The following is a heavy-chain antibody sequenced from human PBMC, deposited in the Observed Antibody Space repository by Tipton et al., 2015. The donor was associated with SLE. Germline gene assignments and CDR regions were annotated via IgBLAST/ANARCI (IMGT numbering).Heavy chain of an antibody. Sequence: TLSLTCAVYGGSISSDNYYWSWIRQPAGKGLEWIGRIYNSGTTNYNPSLERRVTISVDTSKNQFSLNLSSVTSSDTAIYYCARGGSGYDSWGQGTLVTVSS. D-gene: IGHD5-12*01. V-gene: IGHV4-61*02. J-gene: IGHJ5*02. CDR3: ARGGSGYDS. CDR2: IYNSGTT. CDR1: GGSISSDNYY.